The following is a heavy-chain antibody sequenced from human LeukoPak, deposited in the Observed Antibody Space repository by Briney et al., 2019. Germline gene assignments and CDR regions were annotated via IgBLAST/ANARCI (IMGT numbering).Heavy chain of an antibody. CDR3: ARDTYDILTGYYKWAFDI. CDR2: ISGSGGST. CDR1: GFTFSSYA. Sequence: GGSLRLSCSASGFTFSSYAMSWVRQAPGKGLEWVSAISGSGGSTYYADSVKGRFTISRDNSKNTLYLQMNSLRAEDTAVYYCARDTYDILTGYYKWAFDIWGQGTMVTVSS. J-gene: IGHJ3*02. V-gene: IGHV3-23*01. D-gene: IGHD3-9*01.